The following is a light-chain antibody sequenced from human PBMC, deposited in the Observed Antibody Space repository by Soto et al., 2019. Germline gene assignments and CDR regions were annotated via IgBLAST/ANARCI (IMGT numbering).Light chain of an antibody. V-gene: IGLV1-40*01. CDR1: SSNIGAGYD. Sequence: QSVLTHPPSVSGAPGQRVTISCTGSSSNIGAGYDVHWYQQLPGTAPKLLIYGNSNRPSGVPDRFSGSKSDTSASLAITGRQAEDEADYYCQSYDSSLNGYVFATGTKVTVL. J-gene: IGLJ1*01. CDR2: GNS. CDR3: QSYDSSLNGYV.